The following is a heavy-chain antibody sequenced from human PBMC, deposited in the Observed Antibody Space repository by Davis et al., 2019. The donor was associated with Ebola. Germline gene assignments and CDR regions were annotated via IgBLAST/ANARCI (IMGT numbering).Heavy chain of an antibody. D-gene: IGHD4-11*01. CDR3: AGEDDYSNEH. CDR2: VSGSGITT. CDR1: GGSISSGDYY. V-gene: IGHV3-23*01. Sequence: ETLSLTCTVSGGSISSGDYYWSWVRQAPGKGLEWVSAVSGSGITTYYADSVKGRFTISRDTSKNTLYLQMSSLRAEDTAVYYCAGEDDYSNEHWGQGTLVTVSS. J-gene: IGHJ4*02.